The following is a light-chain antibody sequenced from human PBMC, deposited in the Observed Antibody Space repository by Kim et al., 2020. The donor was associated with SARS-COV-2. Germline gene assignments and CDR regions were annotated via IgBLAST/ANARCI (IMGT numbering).Light chain of an antibody. J-gene: IGKJ2*03. CDR1: KNIEKW. CDR3: QHCHTYSYS. Sequence: SVSVGDRVTITCRASKNIEKWLALYQDKPGKAPKLLIYEASRLEKGVPSRFSGSGSGTDFPLTLSSLQPDDFTIYDCQHCHTYSYSFGQGTKLEI. CDR2: EAS. V-gene: IGKV1-5*03.